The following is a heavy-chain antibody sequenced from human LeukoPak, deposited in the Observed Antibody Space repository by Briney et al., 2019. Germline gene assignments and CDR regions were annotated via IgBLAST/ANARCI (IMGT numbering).Heavy chain of an antibody. CDR1: GFTVSSNY. CDR3: AWIQLWLSSDAFDI. D-gene: IGHD5-18*01. J-gene: IGHJ3*02. Sequence: GGSLRLSCAASGFTVSSNYMSWVRQAPGKGLEWVSVIYSGGSTYYADSVKGRFTISRDNSKNTLYLQMNSLRAEDTAVYYCAWIQLWLSSDAFDIWGQGIMVTVSS. CDR2: IYSGGST. V-gene: IGHV3-53*01.